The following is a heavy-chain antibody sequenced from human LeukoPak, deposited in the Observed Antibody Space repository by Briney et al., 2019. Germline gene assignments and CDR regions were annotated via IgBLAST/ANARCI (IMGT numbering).Heavy chain of an antibody. CDR3: AKPPSGSYLGYFDY. Sequence: GGSLRLSCAASGFTFSSYAMSWVRQVPGKGLEWVSGIRGSGGSTYYADSVKGRFTISRDNSKNTLYLQMNSLRAEDTAVYYCAKPPSGSYLGYFDYWGQGTLVTVSS. V-gene: IGHV3-23*01. J-gene: IGHJ4*02. D-gene: IGHD1-26*01. CDR2: IRGSGGST. CDR1: GFTFSSYA.